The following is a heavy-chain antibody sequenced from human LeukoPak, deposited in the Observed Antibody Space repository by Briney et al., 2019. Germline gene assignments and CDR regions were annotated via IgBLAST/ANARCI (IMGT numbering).Heavy chain of an antibody. V-gene: IGHV3-23*01. Sequence: GGSLRLSCAASGFTFSSYAMSWVRQAPGKGLEGVSSIIGSAGSTYYADSVKGRFTISRDNSKNTLYLQMNSLRAEDTAVYYCAKRYSGTSGLYNFDPWGQGTLVTVSS. CDR3: AKRYSGTSGLYNFDP. J-gene: IGHJ5*02. D-gene: IGHD1-1*01. CDR2: IIGSAGST. CDR1: GFTFSSYA.